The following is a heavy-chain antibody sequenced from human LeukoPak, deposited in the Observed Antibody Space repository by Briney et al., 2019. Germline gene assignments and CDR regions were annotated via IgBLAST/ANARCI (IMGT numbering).Heavy chain of an antibody. CDR3: ARAGGDYVWGSYRYDFDY. D-gene: IGHD3-16*02. V-gene: IGHV3-30-3*01. CDR1: GFTFSSYA. CDR2: ISYDGSNK. J-gene: IGHJ4*02. Sequence: GGSLRLSCAASGFTFSSYAMHWVRQAPGKGLEWVAVISYDGSNKYYADSVKGRFTISGDNSKNTLYLQMNSLRAEDTAVYYCARAGGDYVWGSYRYDFDYWGQGTLVTVSS.